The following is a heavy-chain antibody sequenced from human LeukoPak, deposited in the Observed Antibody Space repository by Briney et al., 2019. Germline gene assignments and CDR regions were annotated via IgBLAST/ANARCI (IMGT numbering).Heavy chain of an antibody. CDR3: ARRGESASYGDYRFDY. J-gene: IGHJ4*02. V-gene: IGHV3-23*01. D-gene: IGHD4-17*01. CDR2: ISGSGGST. CDR1: GFTFSSYA. Sequence: GGSLRLSCAASGFTFSSYAMSWVRQAPGKGLEWVSAISGSGGSTYYADSVKGRFTISRDNSKNTLFLQMNSLRTEDTAVYYCARRGESASYGDYRFDYWGQGTLVTVSS.